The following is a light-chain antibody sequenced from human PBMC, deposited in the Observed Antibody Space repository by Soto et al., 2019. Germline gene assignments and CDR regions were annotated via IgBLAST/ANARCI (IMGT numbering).Light chain of an antibody. CDR3: QQLTSYPLT. CDR1: QGIGSY. V-gene: IGKV1-9*01. CDR2: AVS. Sequence: IQLTQSPSSLSASVGDRVTITCRASQGIGSYLAWYQQKPGKAPNLLIYAVSNLQSGVPSRFSGSGSGTNFTLTISSLQPEDFATYYCQQLTSYPLTFGGGTKVEIK. J-gene: IGKJ4*01.